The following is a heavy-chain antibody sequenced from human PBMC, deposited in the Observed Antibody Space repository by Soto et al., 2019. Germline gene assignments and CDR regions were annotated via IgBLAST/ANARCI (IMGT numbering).Heavy chain of an antibody. D-gene: IGHD3-3*01. J-gene: IGHJ6*02. V-gene: IGHV3-9*01. Sequence: HPGGSLTLSCTASGFTFDDYAMHWVRQAPGKGLEWVSGISWNSGSIGYADSVKGRFTISRDNAKNSLYLQMNSLRAEDTALYYCAKDMRYRWSGTAMDVWGQGTTVTVSS. CDR1: GFTFDDYA. CDR2: ISWNSGSI. CDR3: AKDMRYRWSGTAMDV.